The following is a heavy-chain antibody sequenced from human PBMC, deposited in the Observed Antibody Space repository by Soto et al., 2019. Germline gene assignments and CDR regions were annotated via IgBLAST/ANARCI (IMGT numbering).Heavy chain of an antibody. CDR1: GGTFSSYT. V-gene: IGHV1-69*02. Sequence: QVQLVQSGAEVKKPGSSVKVSCKASGGTFSSYTISWVRQAPGQGLEWMGRIIPILGIANYAQKFQGRVTITADKSTSTADMELSSLRSEDTAVYYCARVVAATRDRYFDYWGQGTLVTVSS. J-gene: IGHJ4*02. CDR3: ARVVAATRDRYFDY. CDR2: IIPILGIA. D-gene: IGHD2-15*01.